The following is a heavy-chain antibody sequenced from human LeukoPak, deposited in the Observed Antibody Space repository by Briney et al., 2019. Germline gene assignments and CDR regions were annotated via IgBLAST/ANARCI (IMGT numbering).Heavy chain of an antibody. J-gene: IGHJ5*02. Sequence: SETLSLTCTVSGGSISSHYWSWIRQPPGKGLEWIGYIYYSGSTNYNPSLKSRVTISVDTSKNQFSLKLSSVTAADTAVYYCARDYYDSSGYYPNNWFDPWGQGTLVTLSS. CDR3: ARDYYDSSGYYPNNWFDP. D-gene: IGHD3-22*01. CDR2: IYYSGST. CDR1: GGSISSHY. V-gene: IGHV4-59*11.